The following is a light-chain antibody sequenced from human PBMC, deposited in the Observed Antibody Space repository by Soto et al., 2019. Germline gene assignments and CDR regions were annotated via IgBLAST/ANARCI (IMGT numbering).Light chain of an antibody. CDR3: CSYAGDLAL. J-gene: IGLJ2*01. CDR1: SSDVGGYDF. Sequence: QSVLTQPPSASLSPGQSVTISRTGTSSDVGGYDFVSWYQQHPGKAPKLMISDVSKRPSGVPDRFSGSKSGNTASLTISGLQAEDEADYYCCSYAGDLALFGGGTKVTVL. CDR2: DVS. V-gene: IGLV2-8*01.